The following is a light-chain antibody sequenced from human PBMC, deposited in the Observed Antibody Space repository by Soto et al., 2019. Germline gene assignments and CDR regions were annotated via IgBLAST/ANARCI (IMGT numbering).Light chain of an antibody. Sequence: QSVLTQPASVSGSPGQSITISCTGSTSDVGGYNYVSWYQQHPGKAPKLMIYEVSNRPSGVSNRFSGSKSGNTASLTISGLLAEDEADYYCTLYTSSSSVVFGGGTKVTVL. CDR1: TSDVGGYNY. V-gene: IGLV2-14*01. CDR2: EVS. CDR3: TLYTSSSSVV. J-gene: IGLJ2*01.